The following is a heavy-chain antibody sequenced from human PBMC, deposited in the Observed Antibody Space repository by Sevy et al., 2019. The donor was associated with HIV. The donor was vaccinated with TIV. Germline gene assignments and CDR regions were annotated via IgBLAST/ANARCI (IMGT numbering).Heavy chain of an antibody. CDR1: GFSFSSYG. D-gene: IGHD6-13*01. J-gene: IGHJ4*02. Sequence: GGSLRLSCAASGFSFSSYGMYWVRQAPGKGLEWVAVISYDGSNKYYADSVKGRFTISRDNSNNTLYLQMTSLRAEDRAVYYCAKSPAAAGASFESWGQGVLVTVSS. CDR2: ISYDGSNK. CDR3: AKSPAAAGASFES. V-gene: IGHV3-30*18.